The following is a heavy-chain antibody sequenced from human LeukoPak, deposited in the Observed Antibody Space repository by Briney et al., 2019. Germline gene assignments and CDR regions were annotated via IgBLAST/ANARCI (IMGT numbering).Heavy chain of an antibody. CDR1: GGSISSSSYY. D-gene: IGHD2-2*01. CDR2: IYYSGST. J-gene: IGHJ4*02. V-gene: IGHV4-39*01. Sequence: SETLSLTCTVSGGSISSSSYYWGWLRQPPGKGLEWLRSIYYSGSTYYNPSLKSRVTISVDTSKNQFSLKLSSVTAADTAVYYCARHRFAYLEPAANYFDYWGQGTLVTVSS. CDR3: ARHRFAYLEPAANYFDY.